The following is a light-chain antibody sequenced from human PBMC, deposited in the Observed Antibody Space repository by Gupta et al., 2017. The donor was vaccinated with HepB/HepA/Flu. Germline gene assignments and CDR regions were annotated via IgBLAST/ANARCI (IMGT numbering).Light chain of an antibody. J-gene: IGKJ2*04. V-gene: IGKV1-39*01. CDR1: QSISSY. CDR3: QQSDSTPRS. CDR2: AAS. Sequence: DLQISQSPSSLSASVGDRVTITCRASQSISSYLNWSQQKPGKAPKLLIYAASSLQSGVPSRFSGSASGTDFTLIISSLQPEDFATYYCQQSDSTPRSFGQGTKLEIK.